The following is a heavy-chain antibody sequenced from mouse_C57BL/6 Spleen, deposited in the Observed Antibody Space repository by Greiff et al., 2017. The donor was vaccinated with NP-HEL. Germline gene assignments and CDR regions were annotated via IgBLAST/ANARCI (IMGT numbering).Heavy chain of an antibody. V-gene: IGHV3-6*01. CDR2: ISYDGSN. Sequence: VQLKESGPGLVKPSQSLSLTCSVTGYSITSGYYWNWIRQFPGNKLEWMGYISYDGSNNYNPSLKNRISITRDTSKNQFFLKLNSVTTEDTATYYCARGPSRGAMDYWGQGTSVTVSS. CDR3: ARGPSRGAMDY. J-gene: IGHJ4*01. CDR1: GYSITSGYY.